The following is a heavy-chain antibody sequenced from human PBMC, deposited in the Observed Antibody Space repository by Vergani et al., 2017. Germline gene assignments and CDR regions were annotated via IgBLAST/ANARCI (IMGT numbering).Heavy chain of an antibody. CDR2: IYSGGST. V-gene: IGHV3-53*01. Sequence: EVQLVESGGGLIQPGGSLRLSCAASGFTVSSNYMSWVRQAPGKGLEWVSVIYSGGSTYYADSVKGRFTISRDNSKNTLYLQMNSLRAEGTAVYYCARGPLRYRVLDAFDIWGQGTMVTGSS. D-gene: IGHD4-17*01. J-gene: IGHJ3*02. CDR3: ARGPLRYRVLDAFDI. CDR1: GFTVSSNY.